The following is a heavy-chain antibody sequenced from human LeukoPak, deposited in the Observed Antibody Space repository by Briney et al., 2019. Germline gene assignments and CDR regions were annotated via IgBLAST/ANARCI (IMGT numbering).Heavy chain of an antibody. CDR2: IYSGGST. CDR1: GFTVSSNY. CDR3: GRAGSFSPIEY. Sequence: GSLRLSCAASGFTVSSNYMSWVRQAPGKGLEWVSVIYSGGSTYYADSVKGRFTISRDNSKNTLYLQMNSLKTEDTALYYCGRAGSFSPIEYWGRGTLVTVSS. D-gene: IGHD2/OR15-2a*01. V-gene: IGHV3-53*01. J-gene: IGHJ4*02.